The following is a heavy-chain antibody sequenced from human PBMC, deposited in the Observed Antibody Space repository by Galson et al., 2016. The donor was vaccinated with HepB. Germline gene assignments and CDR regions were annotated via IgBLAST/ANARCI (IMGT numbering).Heavy chain of an antibody. CDR2: IHSSGRT. CDR3: AREGTY. CDR1: GGTVTSGSDY. Sequence: ETLSLTCTVAGGTVTSGSDYWTWIRPPPGKGLEWIGYIHSSGRTHYNPSLTSRVTISVDTSKDQFSLRLSSVTAADTAMYYCAREGTYWGQGTLVTVSS. J-gene: IGHJ4*02. V-gene: IGHV4-61*01.